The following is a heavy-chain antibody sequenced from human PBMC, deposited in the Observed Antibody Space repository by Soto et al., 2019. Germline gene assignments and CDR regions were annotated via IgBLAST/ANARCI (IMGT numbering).Heavy chain of an antibody. CDR2: ISDNGGRT. D-gene: IGHD2-2*01. Sequence: GGSLRLSCAASGFTFSSYAMSWVRQAPGKGLEWVATISDNGGRTYYSDSVKGRFTISRDNAKNSLYLQMNSLRAEDTAVYYCASRYLEYCFSSACSAPYAYWGQGALVTVSS. J-gene: IGHJ4*02. CDR3: ASRYLEYCFSSACSAPYAY. CDR1: GFTFSSYA. V-gene: IGHV3-23*01.